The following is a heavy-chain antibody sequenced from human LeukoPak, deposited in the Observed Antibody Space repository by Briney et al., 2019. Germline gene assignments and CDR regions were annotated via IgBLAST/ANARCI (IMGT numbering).Heavy chain of an antibody. Sequence: ASVKVSCKASGYTFTSYGISWVRQAPGQGLEWMGWISAYNGNTNYAQKLQGRVTMTTDTSTSTAYMELRSLRSDDTAVYYCARDRLDIVVVPAAIGGGYWGQGTLVTVSS. CDR3: ARDRLDIVVVPAAIGGGY. J-gene: IGHJ4*02. CDR1: GYTFTSYG. CDR2: ISAYNGNT. V-gene: IGHV1-18*01. D-gene: IGHD2-2*01.